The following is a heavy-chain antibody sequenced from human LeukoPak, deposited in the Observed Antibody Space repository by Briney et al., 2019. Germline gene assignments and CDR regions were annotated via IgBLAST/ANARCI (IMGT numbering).Heavy chain of an antibody. CDR1: GYTFTSYD. CDR3: ARTQTDTYYYYYMDV. J-gene: IGHJ6*03. V-gene: IGHV1-8*01. Sequence: ASVKVSCKASGYTFTSYDINWVRQATGQGLEWMGWMNPNSGNTGYAQKFQGRVTMTRNTSISTAYMELSSLRSEDTAVYYCARTQTDTYYYYYMDVWGKGTAVTVSS. CDR2: MNPNSGNT.